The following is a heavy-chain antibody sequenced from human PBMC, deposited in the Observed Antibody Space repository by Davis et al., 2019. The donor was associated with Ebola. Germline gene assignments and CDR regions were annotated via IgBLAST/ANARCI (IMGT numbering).Heavy chain of an antibody. Sequence: MPSETLSLTCTVSGDSISSDYWSWVRLLPGKGLEWIGYISPSGATNYNPSLKSRVTISVDTSKNQFSLKLSSVTAADTAVYYCARDCWETSIAARPCGMDVWGQGTTVTVSS. CDR1: GDSISSDY. CDR3: ARDCWETSIAARPCGMDV. J-gene: IGHJ6*02. D-gene: IGHD6-6*01. CDR2: ISPSGAT. V-gene: IGHV4-59*12.